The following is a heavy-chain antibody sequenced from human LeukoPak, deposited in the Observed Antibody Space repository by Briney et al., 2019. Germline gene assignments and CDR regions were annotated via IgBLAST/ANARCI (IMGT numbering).Heavy chain of an antibody. Sequence: GGSLRLSCAGSEFTFSSYSMNWVRQAPGKGLEWVSSISGWSGDIYYADSVKGRFTISRDNSKNSLYLQMKSLRAEDTALYYCARRGYHDYSGFDYWGQGTLVTVSS. D-gene: IGHD3-16*01. CDR3: ARRGYHDYSGFDY. J-gene: IGHJ4*02. CDR2: ISGWSGDI. V-gene: IGHV3-21*01. CDR1: EFTFSSYS.